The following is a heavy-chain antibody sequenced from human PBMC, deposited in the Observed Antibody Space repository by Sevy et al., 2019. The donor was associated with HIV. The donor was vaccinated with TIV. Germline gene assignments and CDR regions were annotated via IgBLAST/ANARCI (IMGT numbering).Heavy chain of an antibody. J-gene: IGHJ4*02. V-gene: IGHV3-11*04. CDR3: ARGGYGYNLFDY. Sequence: GGSLRLSCAASEFTFSDSYMSWVRQAPGKGLEWVSYISTTGHDIYYADSVKGRFTISRDNAKNSLRLQMNSLGVEDTAVYFCARGGYGYNLFDYWGRGTLVTVSS. D-gene: IGHD5-12*01. CDR1: EFTFSDSY. CDR2: ISTTGHDI.